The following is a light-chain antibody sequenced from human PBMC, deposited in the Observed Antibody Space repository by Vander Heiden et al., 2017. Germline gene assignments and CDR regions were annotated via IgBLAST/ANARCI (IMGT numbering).Light chain of an antibody. J-gene: IGLJ3*02. Sequence: QSVLPQPPSASGPPGQRVPISCSGSTSNIGGNTVNWYQQFPGTAPKLLIYSNNQRPSGVPDRFSGSKSGTSASLAISGLQSEDEADYYCASWDDSLNGWVFGGGTKLTVL. V-gene: IGLV1-44*01. CDR1: TSNIGGNT. CDR3: ASWDDSLNGWV. CDR2: SNN.